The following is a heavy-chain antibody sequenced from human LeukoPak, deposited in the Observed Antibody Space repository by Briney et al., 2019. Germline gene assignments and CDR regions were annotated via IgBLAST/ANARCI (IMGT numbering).Heavy chain of an antibody. CDR2: IIPIFGTA. CDR1: GGTFSSYA. D-gene: IGHD2-2*02. J-gene: IGHJ5*02. CDR3: ARDHPVVPAAISGYNWFDP. Sequence: SVKVSCKASGGTFSSYAISWVRQAPGQGLEWMGRIIPIFGTANYAQKFQGRVTITADESTSTAYMELSSLRSEDTAVYYCARDHPVVPAAISGYNWFDPWGQGTLVTVSS. V-gene: IGHV1-69*15.